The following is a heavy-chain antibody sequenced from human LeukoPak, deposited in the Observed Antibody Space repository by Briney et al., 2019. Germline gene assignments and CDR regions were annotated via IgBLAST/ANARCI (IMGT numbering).Heavy chain of an antibody. CDR1: GGSISSGGYY. CDR2: IYYSGST. CDR3: ASLTTKYEGYIDY. D-gene: IGHD4-17*01. Sequence: SQTLSLTCTVSGGSISSGGYYWSWIRQHPGKGLEWIGYIYYSGSTNYNPSLKSRVTISVDTSKNQFSLKLSSVTAADTAVYYCASLTTKYEGYIDYWGQGTLVTVSS. J-gene: IGHJ4*02. V-gene: IGHV4-31*03.